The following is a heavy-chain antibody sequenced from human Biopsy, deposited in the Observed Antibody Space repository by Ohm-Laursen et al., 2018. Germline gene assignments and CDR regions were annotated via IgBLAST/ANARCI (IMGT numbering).Heavy chain of an antibody. V-gene: IGHV4-59*01. CDR2: VSYTGST. Sequence: SHTLSLTCTVSGDSISSYYWSWIWQPPGPGLERIGYVSYTGSTDYNPSLQSRVTISVDTSKNHFPLRLRSVTPADTAMYYCARDRGFYSDRTVPGYFDLWDRGTLVTVSS. D-gene: IGHD3-22*01. CDR3: ARDRGFYSDRTVPGYFDL. J-gene: IGHJ2*01. CDR1: GDSISSYY.